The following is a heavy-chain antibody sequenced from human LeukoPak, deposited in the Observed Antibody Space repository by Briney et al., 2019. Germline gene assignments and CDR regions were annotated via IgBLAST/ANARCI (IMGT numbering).Heavy chain of an antibody. D-gene: IGHD5-18*01. J-gene: IGHJ4*02. CDR3: ARVRYSYDYQAYFDY. Sequence: ASVTVSCKASGYPFTSYGISWVRQAPGQGLQWMGWINTNTGNPTYAQGFTGRFVFSLDTSVNTAYLQISSLKAEDTAVYYCARVRYSYDYQAYFDYWGQGTLVTVSS. V-gene: IGHV7-4-1*02. CDR2: INTNTGNP. CDR1: GYPFTSYG.